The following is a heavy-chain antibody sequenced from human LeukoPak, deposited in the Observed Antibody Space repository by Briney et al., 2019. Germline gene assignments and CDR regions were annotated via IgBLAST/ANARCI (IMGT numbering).Heavy chain of an antibody. Sequence: GASVNVSCKSSVYTFTVYYIHWAPQPSGQGLEGMGWINPNRCGTNYAQKFQGRVTMTRDTTIRTAYMEPRRLRSDHTAVYYCARDYFTANDYWGQGTLVTVSS. J-gene: IGHJ4*02. CDR3: ARDYFTANDY. D-gene: IGHD2-21*02. CDR1: VYTFTVYY. V-gene: IGHV1-2*02. CDR2: INPNRCGT.